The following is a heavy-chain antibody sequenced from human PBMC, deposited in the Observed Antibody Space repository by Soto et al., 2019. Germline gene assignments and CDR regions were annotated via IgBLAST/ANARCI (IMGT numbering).Heavy chain of an antibody. Sequence: GGSLRLSCVASGLTFGIRAMSWVRQAPGEGLQWVSTITDTGGDAKYADSVRGRFVISRDNSKKILYLQMDSLRAEDTAVYYCARRPYDSDWYFDPWGRGTLVTVSS. J-gene: IGHJ2*01. V-gene: IGHV3-23*01. CDR3: ARRPYDSDWYFDP. CDR2: ITDTGGDA. CDR1: GLTFGIRA. D-gene: IGHD3-22*01.